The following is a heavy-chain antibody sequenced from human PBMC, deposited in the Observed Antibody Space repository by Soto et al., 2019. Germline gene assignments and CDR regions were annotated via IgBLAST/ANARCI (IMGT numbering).Heavy chain of an antibody. Sequence: QVQLVQSGAEVKKPGSSVNVSCKASGGTFSSYAISWVRQAPGQRLEWMGGIIPIFGTANYAQKFQGRVTITADESTSTAYMELSSLRSEDTAVYYCATSGTNFRAYFQHWGQGTLVTVSS. CDR2: IIPIFGTA. D-gene: IGHD1-26*01. CDR1: GGTFSSYA. CDR3: ATSGTNFRAYFQH. V-gene: IGHV1-69*01. J-gene: IGHJ1*01.